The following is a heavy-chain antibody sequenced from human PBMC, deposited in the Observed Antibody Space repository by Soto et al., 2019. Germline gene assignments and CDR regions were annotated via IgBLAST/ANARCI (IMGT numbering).Heavy chain of an antibody. D-gene: IGHD2-2*01. CDR1: GYTFTSYD. CDR2: MNPNSGNT. CDR3: ARGRDRRVVPAATNNWFDS. J-gene: IGHJ5*01. Sequence: ASVKVSCKASGYTFTSYDINWVRQATGHGLEWMGWMNPNSGNTGYAQKFQGRVTMTRDTSISTAYMELSSLRSEDTAVYYCARGRDRRVVPAATNNWFDSWGQGTLVTVSS. V-gene: IGHV1-8*01.